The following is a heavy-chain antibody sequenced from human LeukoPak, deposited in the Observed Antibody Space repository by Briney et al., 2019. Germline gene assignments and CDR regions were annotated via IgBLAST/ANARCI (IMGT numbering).Heavy chain of an antibody. CDR1: GITVSSSY. CDR2: IKQDGSEK. Sequence: GGSLRLSCAASGITVSSSYMSWVRQTPGKGLEWVADIKQDGSEKYYVDSVKGRFTISRDNAKNSLYLQMNSVRAEDTAVYYCARDRGDYGDCHDYWGQGTLVTVSS. CDR3: ARDRGDYGDCHDY. V-gene: IGHV3-7*01. J-gene: IGHJ4*02. D-gene: IGHD4-17*01.